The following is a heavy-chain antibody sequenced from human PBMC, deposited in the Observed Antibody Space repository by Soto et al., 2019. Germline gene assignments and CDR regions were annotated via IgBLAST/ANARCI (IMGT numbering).Heavy chain of an antibody. CDR2: IYYSGSS. J-gene: IGHJ4*02. V-gene: IGHV4-31*03. CDR1: GGSITSGSYH. D-gene: IGHD1-26*01. CDR3: ARVEGSSYYFRHDC. Sequence: PSETLSPTCTVAGGSITSGSYHWSWIRQQPGKGLEWIGNIYYSGSSYYNPSLKSRATISIDTSKDQFSLRLGSVTAADTAVYYCARVEGSSYYFRHDCWGRGTLVTVSS.